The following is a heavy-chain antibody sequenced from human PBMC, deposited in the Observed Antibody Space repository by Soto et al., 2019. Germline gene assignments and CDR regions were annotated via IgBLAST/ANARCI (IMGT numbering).Heavy chain of an antibody. J-gene: IGHJ4*02. CDR3: ARGVATIGR. Sequence: ASETLSLTCTVSGDSISSYYWSWIRQPPGKGLEWIGYIYYSGSTNYNPSLKSRVTISVDTPKNQFSLKLTSVTAADTAVYYCARGVATIGRWGQGTLVTVSS. D-gene: IGHD5-12*01. CDR2: IYYSGST. V-gene: IGHV4-59*01. CDR1: GDSISSYY.